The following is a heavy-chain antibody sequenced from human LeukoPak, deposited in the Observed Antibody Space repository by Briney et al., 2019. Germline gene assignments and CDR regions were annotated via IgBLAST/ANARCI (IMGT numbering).Heavy chain of an antibody. Sequence: TSETLSLTCTVSGGSISSGSYYWSWIRQPAGKGLEWIGRIYTSGSTNYNPSLKSRVTISVDTSKNQFSLKLSSVTAADTAVYYCARDRFTVYSSSWYGAFDIWGQGTMVTVSS. J-gene: IGHJ3*02. CDR1: GGSISSGSYY. CDR3: ARDRFTVYSSSWYGAFDI. CDR2: IYTSGST. V-gene: IGHV4-61*02. D-gene: IGHD6-13*01.